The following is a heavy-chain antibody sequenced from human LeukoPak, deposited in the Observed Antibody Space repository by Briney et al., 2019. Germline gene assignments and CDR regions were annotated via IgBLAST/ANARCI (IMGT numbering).Heavy chain of an antibody. CDR1: GYTFTGYY. CDR3: ARSIAAAGRRVDY. D-gene: IGHD6-13*01. V-gene: IGHV1-2*02. J-gene: IGHJ4*02. CDR2: INPNSGGT. Sequence: ASVKVSCKASGYTFTGYYMHWVRQAPGRGRECMGWINPNSGGTNYAQKFQGRVTMTRDTSISTAYMELSRLRSDDTAVYYCARSIAAAGRRVDYWGQGTLVTVSA.